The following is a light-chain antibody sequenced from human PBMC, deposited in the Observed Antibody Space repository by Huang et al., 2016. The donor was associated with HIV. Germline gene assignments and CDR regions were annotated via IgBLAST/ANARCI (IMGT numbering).Light chain of an antibody. CDR1: QSVLYSSNNKNY. J-gene: IGKJ3*01. Sequence: DIVMTQSPDSLAVSLGERATINCKSSQSVLYSSNNKNYLAWYQQKPGHPPKLLIYWASTRESGVPDRFSGSGSGTDFTLTISSLQAEDVAVYYCQHYYSTPFTFGPGTKVDIK. CDR2: WAS. CDR3: QHYYSTPFT. V-gene: IGKV4-1*01.